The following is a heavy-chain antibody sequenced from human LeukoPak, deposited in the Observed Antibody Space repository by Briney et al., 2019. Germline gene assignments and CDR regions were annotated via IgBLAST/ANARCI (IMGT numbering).Heavy chain of an antibody. V-gene: IGHV3-9*01. Sequence: GGSLRLSCAASGFTFDDYAMHWVRQAPGKGLEWVSGISWNSGSIGYADSVKGRFTISRDNAKNSLYLQMNSLRAEDTALYYCAKVPFLDDSSGWYVGAFDIWGQGTMVTVSS. CDR3: AKVPFLDDSSGWYVGAFDI. J-gene: IGHJ3*02. D-gene: IGHD6-19*01. CDR2: ISWNSGSI. CDR1: GFTFDDYA.